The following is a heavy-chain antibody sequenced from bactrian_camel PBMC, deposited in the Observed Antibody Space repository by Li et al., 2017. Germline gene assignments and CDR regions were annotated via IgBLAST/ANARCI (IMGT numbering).Heavy chain of an antibody. Sequence: QLVESGGGSVQAGGSLRLSCAASGLTYPTYSWGWFRQAPGSEREGVAGIHIGAGGTTYADSVKGRFTCSRDNEKNTVYLQMNSLNSEDTAVYYCVRGIDQGWGTLVTGARGPRSPSP. CDR2: IHIGAGGT. CDR1: GLTYPTYS. J-gene: IGHJ6*01. V-gene: IGHV3S1*01. D-gene: IGHD5*01. CDR3: VRGIDQGWGTLVT.